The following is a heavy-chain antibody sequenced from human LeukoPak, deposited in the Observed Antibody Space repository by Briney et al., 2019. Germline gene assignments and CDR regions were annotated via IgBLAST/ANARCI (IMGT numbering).Heavy chain of an antibody. CDR3: ARVSFNWYYFDY. J-gene: IGHJ4*02. CDR2: ISYDGSNK. D-gene: IGHD1-1*01. V-gene: IGHV3-30-3*01. CDR1: GFTISSYA. Sequence: GGSLRLSCAASGFTISSYAMHWVRQAPGKGLEWVAVISYDGSNKYYADSVKGRFTISRDNSKNTLYLQMNSLRAEDTAVYYCARVSFNWYYFDYWGQGTLVTVSS.